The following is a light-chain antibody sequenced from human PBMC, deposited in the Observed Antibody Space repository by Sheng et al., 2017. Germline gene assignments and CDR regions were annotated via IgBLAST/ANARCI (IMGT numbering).Light chain of an antibody. CDR2: SAS. Sequence: EIVMTQSPATLSVSPGERATLSCRASQSVSSYLAWYQQKPGQAPRLLIYSASTRATGIPARFSGSGSGTDFTLTISSLQSEDFAVYYCQQYLRWPPKYTFGQGTKLEIK. J-gene: IGKJ2*01. CDR1: QSVSSY. CDR3: QQYLRWPPKYT. V-gene: IGKV3-15*01.